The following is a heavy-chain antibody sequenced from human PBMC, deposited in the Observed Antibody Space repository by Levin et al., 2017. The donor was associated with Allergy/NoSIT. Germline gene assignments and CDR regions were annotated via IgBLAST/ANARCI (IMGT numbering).Heavy chain of an antibody. CDR3: VRSSYHLPQTDY. Sequence: SETLSLTCTVSSGSIRNYYWSWIRQPPGKGLEWIGYIYASGSTLYNPSLKSRVTISVDTSKNQFSLNLSSVTAADTAVYHCVRSSYHLPQTDYWGQGTLVTVSS. CDR1: SGSIRNYY. J-gene: IGHJ4*02. D-gene: IGHD2-2*01. CDR2: IYASGST. V-gene: IGHV4-59*01.